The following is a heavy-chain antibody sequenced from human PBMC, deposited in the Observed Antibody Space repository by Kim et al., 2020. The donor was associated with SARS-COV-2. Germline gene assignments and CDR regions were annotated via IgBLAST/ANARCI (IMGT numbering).Heavy chain of an antibody. Sequence: SETLSLTCTVSGGSISSGGYYWSWIRQHPGKGLEWIGYIYYSGSTYYTPSLKSRVTISVDTSKNQFSLKLSSVTAAATAVYYCARAHRTIFGVVEYMDVWGQGTTVTVSS. V-gene: IGHV4-31*03. CDR3: ARAHRTIFGVVEYMDV. CDR2: IYYSGST. CDR1: GGSISSGGYY. J-gene: IGHJ6*02. D-gene: IGHD3-3*01.